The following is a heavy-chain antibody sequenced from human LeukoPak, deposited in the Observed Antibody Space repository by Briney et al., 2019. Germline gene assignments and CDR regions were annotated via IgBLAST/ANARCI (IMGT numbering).Heavy chain of an antibody. CDR1: GYTFTSYD. V-gene: IGHV1-8*03. Sequence: ASVKVSCKASGYTFTSYDINWVRQATGQGLEWMGRMNPNSGNTGYAQKFQGRVTITRNTSISTAYMELSSLRSEDTAVYYCARGFGYSSSSGDNWFDPWGQGTLVTVSS. D-gene: IGHD6-6*01. CDR3: ARGFGYSSSSGDNWFDP. J-gene: IGHJ5*02. CDR2: MNPNSGNT.